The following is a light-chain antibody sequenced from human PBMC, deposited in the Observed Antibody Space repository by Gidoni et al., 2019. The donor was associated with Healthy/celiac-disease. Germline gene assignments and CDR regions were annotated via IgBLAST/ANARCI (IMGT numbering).Light chain of an antibody. J-gene: IGKJ4*01. CDR1: QSISSY. CDR2: AAS. CDR3: QQSYSTRLT. Sequence: DIQMTQSPSSLSASVGDRVTITCRESQSISSYLNWYQQKPGKAPKLLIYAASSLQSGVPSRFSGSGSGTDFTLTISSLQPEDFATYYCQQSYSTRLTFGGGTKVEIK. V-gene: IGKV1-39*01.